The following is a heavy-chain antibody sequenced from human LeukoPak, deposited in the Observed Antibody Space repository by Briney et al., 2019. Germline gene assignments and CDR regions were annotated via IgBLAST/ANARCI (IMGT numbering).Heavy chain of an antibody. J-gene: IGHJ6*02. CDR3: ARAFWVTGGYGMDV. V-gene: IGHV4-34*01. CDR1: GGSFSGYY. Sequence: SETLSLTCAVYGGSFSGYYWSWIRQPPGKGLEWIGEINHSGSTNYNPSLKSRVTISVDTSKNQFSLKLSSVTAADTAVYYCARAFWVTGGYGMDVWGQGTTVTVSS. CDR2: INHSGST. D-gene: IGHD2-21*02.